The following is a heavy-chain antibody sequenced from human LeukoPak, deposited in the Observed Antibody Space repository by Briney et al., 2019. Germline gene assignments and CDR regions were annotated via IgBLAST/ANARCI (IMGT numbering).Heavy chain of an antibody. Sequence: ASVKVSCKASGYTFTSYGISWVRQAPGQGLEWMGWISAYNGNTNYAQKLQGRVTMTTDTSTSAAYMELRSLRSDDTAVYYCARGGVVPAAMGLYYYYGMDVWGQGTTVTVSS. V-gene: IGHV1-18*01. D-gene: IGHD2-2*01. CDR2: ISAYNGNT. CDR3: ARGGVVPAAMGLYYYYGMDV. CDR1: GYTFTSYG. J-gene: IGHJ6*02.